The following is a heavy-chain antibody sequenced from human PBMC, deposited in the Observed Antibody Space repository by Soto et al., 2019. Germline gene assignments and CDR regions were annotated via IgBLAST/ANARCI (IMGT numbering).Heavy chain of an antibody. D-gene: IGHD3-22*01. Sequence: GGSLRLSCAASGFTFSSYAMSWVRQAPGKGLEWVSAISGSGGSTYYADSVKGRFTISRDNSKNTLYLQMNSLRAEDTAVYYCAKDLRYYDSTGYTPWGQGTLVTVSS. J-gene: IGHJ5*02. V-gene: IGHV3-23*01. CDR2: ISGSGGST. CDR1: GFTFSSYA. CDR3: AKDLRYYDSTGYTP.